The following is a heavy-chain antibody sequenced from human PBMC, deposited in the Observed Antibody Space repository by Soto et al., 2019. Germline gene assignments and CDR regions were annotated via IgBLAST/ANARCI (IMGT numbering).Heavy chain of an antibody. D-gene: IGHD3-3*01. CDR3: ATHSRFKKDY. CDR1: GFSFSTFW. V-gene: IGHV3-7*02. J-gene: IGHJ4*02. CDR2: INQDGSEK. Sequence: PGGSLRLSCVTSGFSFSTFWLNWVRQAPGKGLEWVANINQDGSEKYYVDSVKGRFTISRDNAKNSLFLQMNSLRAEDTAVYYCATHSRFKKDYWGQGTLVTVSS.